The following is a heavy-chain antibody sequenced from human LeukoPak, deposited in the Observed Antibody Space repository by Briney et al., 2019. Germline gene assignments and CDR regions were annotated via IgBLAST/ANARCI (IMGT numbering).Heavy chain of an antibody. Sequence: HPGGSLRLSCAASGFIFSSYEMIWVRQAPGKGLEWVSYITSSGATIYNADSVKGRFSVSIDNTKNSLYLQVHGLRVEDTAVYFCARENLGAGDFWGPGTLVTVSS. V-gene: IGHV3-48*03. CDR3: ARENLGAGDF. CDR2: ITSSGATI. CDR1: GFIFSSYE. D-gene: IGHD1-26*01. J-gene: IGHJ4*02.